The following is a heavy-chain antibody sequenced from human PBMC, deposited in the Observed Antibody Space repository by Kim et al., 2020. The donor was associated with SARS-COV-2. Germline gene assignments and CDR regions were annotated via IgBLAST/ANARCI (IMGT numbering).Heavy chain of an antibody. CDR2: ISYDGSNK. V-gene: IGHV3-30*18. CDR1: GFTFSSYG. Sequence: GGSLRLSCAASGFTFSSYGMHWVRQAPGKGLEWVAVISYDGSNKYYADSVKGRFTISRDNSKNTLYLQMNSLRAEDTAVYYCAKEGRSSGWYPYYFDYWGQGTLVTVSS. J-gene: IGHJ4*02. CDR3: AKEGRSSGWYPYYFDY. D-gene: IGHD6-19*01.